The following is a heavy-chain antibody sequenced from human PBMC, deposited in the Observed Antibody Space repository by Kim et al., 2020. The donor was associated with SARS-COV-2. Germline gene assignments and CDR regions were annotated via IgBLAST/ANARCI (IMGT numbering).Heavy chain of an antibody. V-gene: IGHV4-59*13. J-gene: IGHJ5*02. CDR1: GGSISNSY. CDR3: VRGLTGGWFDP. Sequence: SETLSLTCTVSGGSISNSYWSWIRQPPGKGLEWIGYVYYSGSTDYNPSYNPSLKSRITISLDTSKNQFSLRLSSVTAADTAVYYFVRGLTGGWFDPWGQGTLVTVSS. D-gene: IGHD3-10*01. CDR2: VYYSGST.